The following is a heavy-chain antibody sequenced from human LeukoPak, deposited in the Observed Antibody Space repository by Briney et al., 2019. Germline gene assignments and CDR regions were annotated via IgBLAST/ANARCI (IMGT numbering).Heavy chain of an antibody. CDR2: ISSSGSTI. CDR1: GFTFSSHW. J-gene: IGHJ4*02. D-gene: IGHD4-17*01. V-gene: IGHV3-48*04. CDR3: ARVDYGDYTGEDY. Sequence: GGSLRLSCAASGFTFSSHWMHWVRQTPGQGLEWVSYISSSGSTIYYADSVKGRLTISRDNAKNSLYLQMNSLRAEDTALYYCARVDYGDYTGEDYWGQGTLVTVSS.